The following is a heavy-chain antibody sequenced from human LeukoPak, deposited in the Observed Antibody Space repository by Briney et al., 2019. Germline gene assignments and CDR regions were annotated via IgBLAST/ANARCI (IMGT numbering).Heavy chain of an antibody. D-gene: IGHD3-10*01. V-gene: IGHV4-34*01. Sequence: SETLSLTCAVYGGSFSGYYWSWIRQPPGKGLEWIGEINHSGSTNYNPSLKSRVTISVDTSKNQFSLKLSSVTAADTAVYYCARGPNVLPWFGELSPFDYWGQGTLVTVSS. CDR2: INHSGST. CDR1: GGSFSGYY. CDR3: ARGPNVLPWFGELSPFDY. J-gene: IGHJ4*02.